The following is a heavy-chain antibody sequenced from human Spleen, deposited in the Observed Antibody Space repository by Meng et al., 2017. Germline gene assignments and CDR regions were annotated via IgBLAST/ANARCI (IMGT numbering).Heavy chain of an antibody. D-gene: IGHD1-26*01. CDR2: ISSSGSTI. V-gene: IGHV3-11*04. CDR1: GFTFSDYY. J-gene: IGHJ4*02. CDR3: AKVAEEWELLHFDY. Sequence: LSLTCAASGFTFSDYYMSWIRQAPGKGLEWVSYISSSGSTIYYADSVKGRFTISRDNAKNSLYLQMNSLRAEDTAVYYCAKVAEEWELLHFDYWGQGTLVTVSS.